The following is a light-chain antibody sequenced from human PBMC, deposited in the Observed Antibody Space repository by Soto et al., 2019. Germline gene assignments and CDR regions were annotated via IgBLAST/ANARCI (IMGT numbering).Light chain of an antibody. CDR2: GVT. Sequence: QSALTQPPSASGSPGQSVTISFTGTSTDVGAYNYVSWFQQYPGKAPKLMIYGVTKRPSGVPARFSGSKSGNTASLTVSGLQAEDEADYYCSSYAGSSSFVFGTGTKVTV. J-gene: IGLJ1*01. CDR3: SSYAGSSSFV. V-gene: IGLV2-8*01. CDR1: STDVGAYNY.